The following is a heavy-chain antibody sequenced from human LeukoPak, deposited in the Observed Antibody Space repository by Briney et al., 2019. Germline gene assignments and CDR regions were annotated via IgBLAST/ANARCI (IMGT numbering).Heavy chain of an antibody. CDR1: GFTVSTNY. CDR3: ARVGDYYHWYLDL. Sequence: GGSLTLSCAASGFTVSTNYMNWVRQAPGKGLEWVSILYSGSSTYYADSMKGRFTISRDDSKNTLYPQMNSLRAEDTAVYYCARVGDYYHWYLDLWGRGTHVTVSS. CDR2: LYSGSST. D-gene: IGHD3-22*01. V-gene: IGHV3-53*01. J-gene: IGHJ2*01.